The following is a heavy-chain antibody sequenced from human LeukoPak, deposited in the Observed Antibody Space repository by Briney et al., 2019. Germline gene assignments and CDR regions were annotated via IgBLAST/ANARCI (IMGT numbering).Heavy chain of an antibody. CDR2: IYHSGST. J-gene: IGHJ4*02. CDR1: GYSISSGYY. D-gene: IGHD2-2*01. V-gene: IGHV4-38-2*01. Sequence: SETLSLTCAVSGYSISSGYYWGWIRQPPGKGLEWIGSIYHSGSTYYNPSLKSRVTISEDTSKNQFSLKLSSVTAADTAVYYCARCKVVPAAIGYWGQGTLVTVSS. CDR3: ARCKVVPAAIGY.